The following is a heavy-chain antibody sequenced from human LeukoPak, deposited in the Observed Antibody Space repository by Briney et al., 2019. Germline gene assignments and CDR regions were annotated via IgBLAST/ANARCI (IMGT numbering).Heavy chain of an antibody. CDR3: AKDLESLATGNFDC. D-gene: IGHD6-13*01. Sequence: PGGSLRLSCAASGFTFSYYAMSWVRQAPGKGLERVSCISGSGGSTYYADSVKGRFTISRDNSKNTLYLQMNSLRAEDTAVYYCAKDLESLATGNFDCWGQGSLVTVSS. J-gene: IGHJ4*02. V-gene: IGHV3-23*01. CDR1: GFTFSYYA. CDR2: ISGSGGST.